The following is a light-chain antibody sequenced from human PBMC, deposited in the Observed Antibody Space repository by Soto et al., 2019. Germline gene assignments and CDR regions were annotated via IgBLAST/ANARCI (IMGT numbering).Light chain of an antibody. Sequence: QSVLTQPPSASGTPGQTVTISCSGSNSNIGSDWVYWYQQVPGTAPKLLFYRNTQRPSGVLDRFSASKSGTSASLAISGLRSEDEAYYHCSSWDESLSAWVFGGGTKLTVL. CDR3: SSWDESLSAWV. CDR1: NSNIGSDW. V-gene: IGLV1-47*01. CDR2: RNT. J-gene: IGLJ3*02.